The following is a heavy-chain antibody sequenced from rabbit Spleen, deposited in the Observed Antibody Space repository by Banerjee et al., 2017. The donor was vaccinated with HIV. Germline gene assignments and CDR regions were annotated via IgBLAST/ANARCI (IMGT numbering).Heavy chain of an antibody. CDR1: GFDLSSSYW. D-gene: IGHD4-2*01. Sequence: QEQLVESGGGLVKPEGSLTLTCTASGFDLSSSYWMCWVRQAPGKGLELIACIYSGNSVTYYATWAKGRFTISKASSTTVTLQMTSLTAADTATYFCARNYAGGGSSPYFNLWGPGTLVTVS. CDR2: IYSGNSVT. CDR3: ARNYAGGGSSPYFNL. J-gene: IGHJ4*01. V-gene: IGHV1S45*01.